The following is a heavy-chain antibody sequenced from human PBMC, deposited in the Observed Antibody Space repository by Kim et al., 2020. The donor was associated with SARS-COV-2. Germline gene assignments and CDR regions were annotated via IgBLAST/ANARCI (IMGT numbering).Heavy chain of an antibody. J-gene: IGHJ6*02. CDR3: ASARDYYVSSGKPLYCYGMDV. V-gene: IGHV3-21*01. CDR1: GFTFSSYR. Sequence: GGSLRLSCAASGFTFSSYRMNWVRQAPGKGLEWVSSISSSSSYINYADSVKGRFTISRDNAKNSLYLQMNSLRAEDTAVYYCASARDYYVSSGKPLYCYGMDVWGQGTTVTV. CDR2: ISSSSSYI. D-gene: IGHD3-22*01.